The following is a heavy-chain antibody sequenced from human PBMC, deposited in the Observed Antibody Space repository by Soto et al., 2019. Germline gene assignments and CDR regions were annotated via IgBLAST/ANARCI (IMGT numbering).Heavy chain of an antibody. V-gene: IGHV5-51*01. CDR2: IYPGDSDT. CDR3: ARVLGELSLYWLDP. CDR1: GYSFASHW. D-gene: IGHD3-16*02. Sequence: GESLKISCKGSGYSFASHWVAWVRQMPEKGLEWIGTIYPGDSDTKYSSAFRGHVTISADTSVSTAYLQWRSLEASDTAMYYCARVLGELSLYWLDPWGQGTLVTVSS. J-gene: IGHJ5*02.